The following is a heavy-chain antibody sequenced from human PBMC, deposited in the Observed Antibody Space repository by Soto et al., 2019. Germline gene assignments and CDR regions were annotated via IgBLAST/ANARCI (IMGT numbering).Heavy chain of an antibody. CDR3: ARDLIQQYPNYGMDV. J-gene: IGHJ6*02. CDR2: IIPIFGTA. CDR1: GGTFSSYA. Sequence: SVKVSCKASGGTFSSYAISWVRQAPGQGLEWMGGIIPIFGTANYAQKFQGRVTITADESTSTAYMELSSLRSEDTAVYYCARDLIQQYPNYGMDVWGQGTTVTVSS. V-gene: IGHV1-69*13. D-gene: IGHD5-18*01.